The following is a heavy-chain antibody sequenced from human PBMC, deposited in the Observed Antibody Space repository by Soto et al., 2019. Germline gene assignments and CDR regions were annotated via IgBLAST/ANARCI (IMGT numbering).Heavy chain of an antibody. CDR1: GGSISSPHDY. J-gene: IGHJ4*02. D-gene: IGHD3-16*01. V-gene: IGHV4-39*01. Sequence: SETLSLTCTVSGGSISSPHDYWGWIRQSPGRGLEWIGSIYYSGSTYYNPSLKSRITISVDTSKNQFSLNLTSVTAADTAVYYCARHVLTAYIVYYFAFWGQGTLVTVSS. CDR2: IYYSGST. CDR3: ARHVLTAYIVYYFAF.